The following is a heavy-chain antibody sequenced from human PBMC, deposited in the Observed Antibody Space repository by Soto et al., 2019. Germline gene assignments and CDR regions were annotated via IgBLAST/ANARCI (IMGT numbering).Heavy chain of an antibody. CDR2: IIPILGTG. CDR3: AREEGSYKMRTIPFYYLDV. CDR1: GGTFTTDT. Sequence: QVQLVQSGPEVKKSGSSVTVSCKLSGGTFTTDTISWLRRAPGQGLEWMGRIIPILGTGNYAQKVQGSVTLTEDKSTTTAYMELSRLPSEDTGVYYCAREEGSYKMRTIPFYYLDVWGDGTTFT. V-gene: IGHV1-69*08. J-gene: IGHJ6*03. D-gene: IGHD3-10*01.